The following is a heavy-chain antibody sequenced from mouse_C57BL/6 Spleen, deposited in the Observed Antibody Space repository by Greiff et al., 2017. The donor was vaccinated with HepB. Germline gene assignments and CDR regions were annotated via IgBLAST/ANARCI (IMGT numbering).Heavy chain of an antibody. J-gene: IGHJ3*01. CDR1: GYTFTDYY. V-gene: IGHV1-84*01. CDR2: IYPGSGNT. Sequence: QVQLKESGPELVKPGASVKISCKASGYTFTDYYINWVKQRPGQGLEWIGWIYPGSGNTKYNEKFKGKATLTVDTSSSTAYMQLSSRTAEDSAVYFCARSDGYYLAWFAYWGQGTLVTVSA. CDR3: ARSDGYYLAWFAY. D-gene: IGHD2-3*01.